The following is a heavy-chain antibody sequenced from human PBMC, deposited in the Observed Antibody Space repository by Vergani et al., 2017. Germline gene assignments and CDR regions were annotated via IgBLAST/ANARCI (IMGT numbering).Heavy chain of an antibody. CDR2: IIPIFGTA. Sequence: QVQLVQSGAEVKKPGSSVKVSCKASGGTFSSYAISWVRQAPGQGLEWMGRIIPIFGTANYAQKFQGRVTITADESTSTAYMELSSLRSEDTAVYYCAKVGFLEWLLYEPTGWYFDLWGRGTLVTVSS. V-gene: IGHV1-69*18. D-gene: IGHD3-3*01. CDR3: AKVGFLEWLLYEPTGWYFDL. CDR1: GGTFSSYA. J-gene: IGHJ2*01.